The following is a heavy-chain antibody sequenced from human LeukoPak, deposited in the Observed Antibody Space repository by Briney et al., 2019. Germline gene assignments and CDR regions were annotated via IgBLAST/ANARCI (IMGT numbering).Heavy chain of an antibody. V-gene: IGHV3-30-3*01. CDR3: ARALYCSGGSCYVSGHYYGMDV. Sequence: GRSLRLSCAASGFTFSSYAMHWVRQAPGKGLEWVASISYDESNKYYADSVKGRFTISRDNSKNTLYLQMNSLRAEDTAVYYCARALYCSGGSCYVSGHYYGMDVWGQGTTVTVSS. J-gene: IGHJ6*02. CDR1: GFTFSSYA. D-gene: IGHD2-15*01. CDR2: ISYDESNK.